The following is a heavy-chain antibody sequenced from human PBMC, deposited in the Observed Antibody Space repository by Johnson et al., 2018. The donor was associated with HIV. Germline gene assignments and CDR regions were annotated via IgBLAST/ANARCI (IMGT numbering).Heavy chain of an antibody. D-gene: IGHD5-24*01. J-gene: IGHJ3*01. Sequence: VQLVESGGGLVQPGGSLRLSCAASGFTVSSNYMSWVRQAPGKGLEWVSVIYSGGSTYYADSVQGRFTISRDNAKNSLSLQMNSLRAEDTAVYFCARGCRDGYTCDAFDVWGQGTRVTVSS. V-gene: IGHV3-66*01. CDR1: GFTVSSNY. CDR2: IYSGGST. CDR3: ARGCRDGYTCDAFDV.